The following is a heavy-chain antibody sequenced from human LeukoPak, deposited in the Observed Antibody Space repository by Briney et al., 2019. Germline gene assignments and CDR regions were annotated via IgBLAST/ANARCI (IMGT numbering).Heavy chain of an antibody. CDR2: FDPVDGET. Sequence: GASVKVSCKISGYSLTQLSMHWVRQGIGRGLEWMGGFDPVDGETIYAQKFQGRVTMTENTSTDTAYVELSSLRSDDTAVYYCAILLEDYAFSTGSAKDYWGQGTLVTVSS. CDR3: AILLEDYAFSTGSAKDY. J-gene: IGHJ4*02. CDR1: GYSLTQLS. D-gene: IGHD3-3*01. V-gene: IGHV1-24*01.